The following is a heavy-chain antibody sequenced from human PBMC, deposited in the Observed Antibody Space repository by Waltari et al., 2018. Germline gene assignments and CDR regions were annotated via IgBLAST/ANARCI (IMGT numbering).Heavy chain of an antibody. D-gene: IGHD3-3*01. V-gene: IGHV3-33*01. J-gene: IGHJ6*02. Sequence: QVQLVESGGGVVQPGRSLRLSCAASGFTFSSYGMHWVRQAPGKGLEWVAVIGYDGSNKYYADSVKGRFTISRDNSKNTLYLQMNSLRAEDTAVYYCARAPTYYDFWSGYYPYGMDVWGQGTTVTVSS. CDR1: GFTFSSYG. CDR2: IGYDGSNK. CDR3: ARAPTYYDFWSGYYPYGMDV.